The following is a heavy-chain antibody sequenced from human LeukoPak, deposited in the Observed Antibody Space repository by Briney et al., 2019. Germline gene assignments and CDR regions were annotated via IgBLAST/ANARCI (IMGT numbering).Heavy chain of an antibody. V-gene: IGHV4-34*01. D-gene: IGHD5-24*01. CDR3: ARQGGDGYNYY. J-gene: IGHJ4*02. CDR1: GGSFSGYY. Sequence: SETLSLTCAVYGGSFSGYYWSWIRQPPGKGLEWIGEINHSGSTNYNPSLKSRVTISVDTSKNQFSLKLSSVTAADTAVYYCARQGGDGYNYYWGQGTLVTVSS. CDR2: INHSGST.